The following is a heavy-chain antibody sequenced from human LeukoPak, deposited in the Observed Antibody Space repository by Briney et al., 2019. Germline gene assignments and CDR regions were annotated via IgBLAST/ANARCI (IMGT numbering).Heavy chain of an antibody. J-gene: IGHJ4*02. V-gene: IGHV4-31*03. Sequence: SQTLSLTCTVSGGSISSGGYYWSWIRQHPGKGLEWIGYIYYSRSTYYNPSLKSRVTISVDTSKNQFSLKLSSVTAADTAVYYCARGNPSYFDYWGQGTLVTVSS. CDR3: ARGNPSYFDY. CDR2: IYYSRST. D-gene: IGHD1-14*01. CDR1: GGSISSGGYY.